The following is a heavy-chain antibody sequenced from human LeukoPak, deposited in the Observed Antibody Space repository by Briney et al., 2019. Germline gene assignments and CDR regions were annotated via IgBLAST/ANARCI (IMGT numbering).Heavy chain of an antibody. CDR2: VSYDGSNE. CDR1: STSA. J-gene: IGHJ6*02. Sequence: STSATHWLCQTLRKERKSVALVSYDGSNEYYADSVKGRFTISRDNSKNTLYLQMNSLRAEDTAVYYCARVRRWLQLFSWGMDVWGQGTTVTVSS. V-gene: IGHV3-30-3*01. D-gene: IGHD5-12*01. CDR3: ARVRRWLQLFSWGMDV.